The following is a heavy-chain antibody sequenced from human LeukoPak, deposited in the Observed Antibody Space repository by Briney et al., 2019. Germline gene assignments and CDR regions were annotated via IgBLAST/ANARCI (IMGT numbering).Heavy chain of an antibody. V-gene: IGHV5-10-1*01. CDR2: IDPGDSYT. CDR3: ARRSGYYCGMDV. CDR1: GYSFTSYW. J-gene: IGHJ6*04. Sequence: GESLKISCKGSGYSFTSYWITWVRQMPGKGLEWMGRIDPGDSYTTYSPSFQGHVTISADKSLNTAYLQWSSLRASDTAMYYCARRSGYYCGMDVWGKGTTVTVSS.